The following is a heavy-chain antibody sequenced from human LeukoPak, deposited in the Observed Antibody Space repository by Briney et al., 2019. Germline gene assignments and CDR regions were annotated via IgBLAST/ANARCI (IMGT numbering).Heavy chain of an antibody. Sequence: GGSLRLSCAVSGFTFSNYYMHWVRQAPGKGLVWVSRINGDGRDTTYVDSVKGRFTISRDNAKDTLYLQMNSLRVDDTAVYYCASGPVVTLSFDYWGQGTLVTVSS. CDR1: GFTFSNYY. D-gene: IGHD4-23*01. CDR3: ASGPVVTLSFDY. J-gene: IGHJ4*02. CDR2: INGDGRDT. V-gene: IGHV3-74*01.